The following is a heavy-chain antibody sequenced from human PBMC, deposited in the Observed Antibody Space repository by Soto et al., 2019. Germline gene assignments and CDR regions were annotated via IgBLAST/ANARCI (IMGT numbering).Heavy chain of an antibody. J-gene: IGHJ4*02. Sequence: QVQLVQSGAEVKKPGASVKVSCKASGYTFTSYGISWVRQAPGQGLEWMGWISAYNGNTNYAQKLQGRVTMTTDTSTSTAYMELRSVRSDDTAVYYCARDRGQGRFLEWLSTFDYWGQGTLVTVSS. CDR3: ARDRGQGRFLEWLSTFDY. V-gene: IGHV1-18*01. CDR2: ISAYNGNT. CDR1: GYTFTSYG. D-gene: IGHD3-3*01.